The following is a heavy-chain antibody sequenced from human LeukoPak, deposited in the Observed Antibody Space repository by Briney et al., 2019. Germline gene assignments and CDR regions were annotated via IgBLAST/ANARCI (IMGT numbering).Heavy chain of an antibody. J-gene: IGHJ4*02. CDR2: ISGSGGSA. CDR3: AKDLRWLQLFDY. Sequence: GGSLRLSCAASGFTFSSYAMSWVRQAPGKGLEWVSAISGSGGSAYYADSVKGRFTISRDNSKNTLYLQMNSLRAEDTAVYYCAKDLRWLQLFDYWGQGTLVTVSS. D-gene: IGHD5-24*01. V-gene: IGHV3-23*01. CDR1: GFTFSSYA.